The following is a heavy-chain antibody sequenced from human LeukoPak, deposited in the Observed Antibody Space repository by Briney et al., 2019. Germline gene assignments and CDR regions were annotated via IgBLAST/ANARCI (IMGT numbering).Heavy chain of an antibody. Sequence: GGSLRLSCAASGFTFSDYYISWIRQAPGKGLEWVSYISSSGGTIYYADSVSGRFTLSRDNAKNSLSLQMNSLRAEDTAVYFCAREVGATYFDYWGQGTLVTVSS. CDR1: GFTFSDYY. CDR2: ISSSGGTI. J-gene: IGHJ4*02. D-gene: IGHD1-26*01. V-gene: IGHV3-11*01. CDR3: AREVGATYFDY.